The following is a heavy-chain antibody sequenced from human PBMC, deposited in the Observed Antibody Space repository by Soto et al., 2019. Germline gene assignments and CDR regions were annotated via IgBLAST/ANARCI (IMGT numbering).Heavy chain of an antibody. CDR2: IIPIFGTA. V-gene: IGHV1-69*06. Sequence: SVKVSCKASGGTFSSYAISWVRQAPGQGLEWMGGIIPIFGTANYAQKFQGRVTITADKSTSTAYMELSSLRSEDTAVYYCASATRTMVRGVVADYWGQGTLVTVSS. J-gene: IGHJ4*02. D-gene: IGHD3-10*01. CDR1: GGTFSSYA. CDR3: ASATRTMVRGVVADY.